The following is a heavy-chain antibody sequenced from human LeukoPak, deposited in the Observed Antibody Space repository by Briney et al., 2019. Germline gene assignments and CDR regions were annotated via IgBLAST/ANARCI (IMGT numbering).Heavy chain of an antibody. V-gene: IGHV1-18*01. D-gene: IGHD7-27*01. CDR3: ARDQWGRMVDY. Sequence: ASVKVSCKASGYTFTGYGISWVRQAPGQGLEWMGWISTYNGNTNYAQNLQGRVTMTTDTSTSTAYMELRSLRSDDTAVYYRARDQWGRMVDYWGQGTLVTVSS. J-gene: IGHJ4*02. CDR1: GYTFTGYG. CDR2: ISTYNGNT.